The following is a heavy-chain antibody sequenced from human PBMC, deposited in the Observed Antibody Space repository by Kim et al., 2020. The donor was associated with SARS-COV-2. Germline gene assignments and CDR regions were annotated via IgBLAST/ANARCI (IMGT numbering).Heavy chain of an antibody. V-gene: IGHV1-24*01. D-gene: IGHD3-10*01. J-gene: IGHJ4*02. Sequence: QKFQGRVTMTEDTSTDTAYMELSSLRSEDTAVYYCATLVRGVIISPFFDYWGQGTLVTVSS. CDR3: ATLVRGVIISPFFDY.